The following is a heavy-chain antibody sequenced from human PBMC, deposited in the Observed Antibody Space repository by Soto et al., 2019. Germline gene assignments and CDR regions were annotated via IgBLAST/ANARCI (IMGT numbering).Heavy chain of an antibody. Sequence: GGSLRLSCAASGFTFTHYRIHWVRQAPGKGLVWVSRVNSDGSSTNYADAVKGRFTISRDNSKNMAYLQMNNLTVEDTGVYYCAKAGDWNYVYDFWGQGTLVTVS. V-gene: IGHV3-74*01. CDR2: VNSDGSST. CDR3: AKAGDWNYVYDF. CDR1: GFTFTHYR. J-gene: IGHJ4*02. D-gene: IGHD1-7*01.